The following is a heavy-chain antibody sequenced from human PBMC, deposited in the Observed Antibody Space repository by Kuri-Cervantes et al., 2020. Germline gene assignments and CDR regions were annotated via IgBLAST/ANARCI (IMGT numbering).Heavy chain of an antibody. Sequence: ATVTVSRKVSGYTLTELSMHWVRHAPGKGLEWMGGFDPEDGETIYAQKFQARVTMTEDTSTDTAYMELSSLRSEDTAVYYGAAPPVLVGATRLYFQHLGQGTLVTVSS. CDR3: AAPPVLVGATRLYFQH. V-gene: IGHV1-24*01. CDR2: FDPEDGET. D-gene: IGHD1-26*01. J-gene: IGHJ1*01. CDR1: GYTLTELS.